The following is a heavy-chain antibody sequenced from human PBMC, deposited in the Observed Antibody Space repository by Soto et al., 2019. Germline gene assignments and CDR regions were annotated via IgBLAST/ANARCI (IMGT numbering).Heavy chain of an antibody. CDR1: GGSISSGGYY. Sequence: SETLSLTCTVSGGSISSGGYYWSWIRQHPGKGLEWIGYIYYSGSTYYNPSLKSRVTISVDTSKNQFSLKLSSVTAADTAVYYCARVASLGIAEARGYGMDVWGQGTTVTVSS. V-gene: IGHV4-31*03. CDR3: ARVASLGIAEARGYGMDV. J-gene: IGHJ6*02. D-gene: IGHD6-13*01. CDR2: IYYSGST.